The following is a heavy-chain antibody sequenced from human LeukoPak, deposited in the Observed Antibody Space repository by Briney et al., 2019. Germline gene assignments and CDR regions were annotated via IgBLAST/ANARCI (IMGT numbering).Heavy chain of an antibody. J-gene: IGHJ4*02. V-gene: IGHV4-59*01. CDR2: IYYSGST. CDR3: ARYYSSSYYYFDY. Sequence: LETLSLTCTVSGGSISSYYWSWIRQPPGKGLEWIGYIYYSGSTNYNPSLKSRVTISLDTSKNQFSLKLNSVTAADTAVYYCARYYSSSYYYFDYWGQGTLVTVSS. CDR1: GGSISSYY. D-gene: IGHD1-26*01.